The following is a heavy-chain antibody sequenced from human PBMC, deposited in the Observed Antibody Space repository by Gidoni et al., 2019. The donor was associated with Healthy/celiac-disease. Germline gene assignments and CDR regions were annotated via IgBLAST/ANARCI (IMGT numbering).Heavy chain of an antibody. Sequence: QVQLVEFGGGVVQPGRSLRLSCAASGFTFSSYGMHWVRQAPGKGLEWVAVISYDGSNKYYADSVKGRFTISRDNSKNTLYLQMNSLRAEDTAVYYCAKPRYSYGYNPFDYWGQGTLVTVSS. CDR2: ISYDGSNK. CDR3: AKPRYSYGYNPFDY. J-gene: IGHJ4*02. CDR1: GFTFSSYG. V-gene: IGHV3-30*18. D-gene: IGHD5-18*01.